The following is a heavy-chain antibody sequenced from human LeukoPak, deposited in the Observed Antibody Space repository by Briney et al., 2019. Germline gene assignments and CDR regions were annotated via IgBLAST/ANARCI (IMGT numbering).Heavy chain of an antibody. V-gene: IGHV1-2*04. CDR3: ARDLGSGIAEPFDH. D-gene: IGHD6-13*01. Sequence: ASVKVSCKASGYTFTGHYMHWVRQAPGQGLEWMGWINPNSGGTNYAQKFQGWVTMTRDTSISTAYMELSRLRSDDTAVYYCARDLGSGIAEPFDHWGQGTLVTVSS. J-gene: IGHJ4*02. CDR1: GYTFTGHY. CDR2: INPNSGGT.